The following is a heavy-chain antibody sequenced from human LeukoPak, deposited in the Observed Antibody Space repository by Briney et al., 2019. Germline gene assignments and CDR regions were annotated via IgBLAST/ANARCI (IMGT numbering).Heavy chain of an antibody. V-gene: IGHV3-64D*06. J-gene: IGHJ4*02. D-gene: IGHD6-13*01. CDR1: GFTFSNCA. CDR3: VKDLYKGDTSSWYYFDY. CDR2: ISSYGDKT. Sequence: GGSLRLSCSASGFTFSNCAMHWVRQAPGKGPEYVSVISSYGDKTYYADSVKGRFTISRDNSKNTVSFQMSSLRAEDTAVYYCVKDLYKGDTSSWYYFDYWGQGTLVTVSS.